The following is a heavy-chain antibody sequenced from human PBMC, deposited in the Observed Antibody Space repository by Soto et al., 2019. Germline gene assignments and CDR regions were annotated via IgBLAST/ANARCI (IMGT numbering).Heavy chain of an antibody. CDR2: INHSGST. D-gene: IGHD4-17*01. Sequence: LSLTCAVYGGSFSGYYWSWIRQPPGKGLEWIGEINHSGSTNYNPSLKSRVTISVDRSKNQFSLNLSSVTAADTAAYLCARRLLFEYQVKVNFYRGMDVWGTGTSVPVSS. CDR1: GGSFSGYY. CDR3: ARRLLFEYQVKVNFYRGMDV. V-gene: IGHV4-34*01. J-gene: IGHJ6*04.